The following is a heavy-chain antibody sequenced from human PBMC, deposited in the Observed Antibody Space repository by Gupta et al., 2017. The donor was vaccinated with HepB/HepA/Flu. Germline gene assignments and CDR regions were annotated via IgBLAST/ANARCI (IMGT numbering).Heavy chain of an antibody. CDR3: AKVDDAFDI. Sequence: EVQLLESGGGLVQTGGSLRLSCAASGFTYSSHALSWVRQAPGQGRECVSTISGRGANSYYADSVKGRFTISRDKSRNTLYLQMRSMRAEDTALYYCAKVDDAFDIWGLGTMVTVSS. J-gene: IGHJ3*02. CDR2: ISGRGANS. V-gene: IGHV3-23*01. D-gene: IGHD2-15*01. CDR1: GFTYSSHA.